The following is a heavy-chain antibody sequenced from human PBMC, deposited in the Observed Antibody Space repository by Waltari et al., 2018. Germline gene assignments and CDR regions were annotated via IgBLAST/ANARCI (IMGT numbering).Heavy chain of an antibody. CDR2: IDPKRGGR. D-gene: IGHD3-10*01. CDR3: ARAYGFAAGF. CDR1: GYSFTGYY. J-gene: IGHJ4*02. Sequence: QVQLVQSGSEVRKPGASVKVSCTTSGYSFTGYYIYWVRQAPGQGLEWMGWIDPKRGGRNYALSVQGRVSMTRDTSTNTAYMEVSGLRSDDTAIYYCARAYGFAAGFWGQGTLVTVSS. V-gene: IGHV1-2*02.